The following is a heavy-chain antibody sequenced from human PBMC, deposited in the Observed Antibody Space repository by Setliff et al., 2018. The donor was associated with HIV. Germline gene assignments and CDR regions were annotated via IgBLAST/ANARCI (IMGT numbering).Heavy chain of an antibody. D-gene: IGHD3-3*01. J-gene: IGHJ6*03. CDR3: ARGTAYYNFWSGYSQDYYYYMDV. CDR2: IYTSGST. CDR1: GGSISSGSYY. Sequence: SETLSLTCTVSGGSISSGSYYWSWIRQPAGKGLEWIGHIYTSGSTNYNPSLKSRVTISVDTSKNQFSLKLSSVTAADTAVYYCARGTAYYNFWSGYSQDYYYYMDVWGKGTTVTVSS. V-gene: IGHV4-61*09.